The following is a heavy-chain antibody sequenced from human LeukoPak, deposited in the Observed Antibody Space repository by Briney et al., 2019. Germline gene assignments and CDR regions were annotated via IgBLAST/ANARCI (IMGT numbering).Heavy chain of an antibody. V-gene: IGHV4-38-2*02. CDR3: ARRGLAAAGMRALDI. J-gene: IGHJ3*02. CDR1: GYSISSGYY. Sequence: PSETLSLTCTVSGYSISSGYYWVWIRQPPGKGLEWIGSIYHSGSTYYNPSLKSRVTISVDTSKNQFSLKLSSVTAADTAVYYCARRGLAAAGMRALDIWGQGTMVTVSS. D-gene: IGHD6-13*01. CDR2: IYHSGST.